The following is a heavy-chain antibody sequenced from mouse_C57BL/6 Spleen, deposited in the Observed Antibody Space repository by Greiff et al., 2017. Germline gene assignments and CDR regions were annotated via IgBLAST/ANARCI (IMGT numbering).Heavy chain of an antibody. CDR2: IDPSDSET. D-gene: IGHD3-2*02. CDR1: GYTFTSYW. V-gene: IGHV1-52*01. J-gene: IGHJ3*01. CDR3: ARDSGSGTAWFAY. Sequence: QVQLQQPGAELVRPGSSVKLSCKASGYTFTSYWMHWVKQRPIQGLEWIGNIDPSDSETHYNQKFKDKATLTVDKSSSTAYMQLSSLTSEDSAVYYWARDSGSGTAWFAYWGQGTLVTVSA.